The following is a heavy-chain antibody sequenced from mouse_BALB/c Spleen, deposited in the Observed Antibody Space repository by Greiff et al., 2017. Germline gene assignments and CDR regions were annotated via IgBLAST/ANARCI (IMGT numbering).Heavy chain of an antibody. J-gene: IGHJ4*01. Sequence: QVQLQQSGAELAKPGASVKMSCKASGYTFTSYWMHWVKQRPGQGLEWIGYINPSTGYTEYNQKFKDKATLTADKSSSTAYMQLSSLTSEDSAVYYCASPYYYGSPYYAMDYWGQGTSVTVSS. D-gene: IGHD1-1*01. V-gene: IGHV1-7*01. CDR1: GYTFTSYW. CDR2: INPSTGYT. CDR3: ASPYYYGSPYYAMDY.